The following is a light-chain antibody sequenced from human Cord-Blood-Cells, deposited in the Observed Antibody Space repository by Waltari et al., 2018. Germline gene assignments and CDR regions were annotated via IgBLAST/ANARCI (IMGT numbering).Light chain of an antibody. V-gene: IGKV3-15*01. CDR3: QQYNNWPPWT. CDR1: QSFSCN. J-gene: IGKJ1*01. CDR2: GAS. Sequence: EIVMTQSPATLSVSPGESATLSCRASQSFSCNLAWSQQKPGQAPRLLIYGASTRATGIPARFSGSGSGTEFTLTISSLQSEDFAVYYCQQYNNWPPWTFGQGTKVEIK.